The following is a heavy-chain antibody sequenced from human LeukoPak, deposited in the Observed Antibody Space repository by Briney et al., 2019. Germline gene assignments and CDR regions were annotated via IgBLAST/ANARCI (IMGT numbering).Heavy chain of an antibody. Sequence: PGGSLRLSCAASGFTFVGYWMSWVRQAPGKGLEWVANIKQDGSEKYYVDSVKGRFTISRDNTKNSLHLQMNSLRAEDTAVYYCARDHQLGAPMEDVWGQGTMVTVSS. D-gene: IGHD6-6*01. CDR1: GFTFVGYW. J-gene: IGHJ3*01. CDR3: ARDHQLGAPMEDV. CDR2: IKQDGSEK. V-gene: IGHV3-7*01.